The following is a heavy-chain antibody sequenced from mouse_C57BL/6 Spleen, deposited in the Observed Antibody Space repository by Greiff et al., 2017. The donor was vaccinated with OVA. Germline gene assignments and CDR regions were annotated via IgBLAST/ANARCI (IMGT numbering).Heavy chain of an antibody. CDR2: ISDGGSYT. Sequence: EVKLMESGGGLVKPGGSLKLSCAASGFTFSSYAMSWVRQTPEKRLEWVATISDGGSYTYYPDNVKGRFTISRDNAKNNLYLQMSHLKSEDTAMYYCARDQGYYYGSSFYWYFDVWGTGTTVTVSS. D-gene: IGHD1-1*01. J-gene: IGHJ1*03. CDR3: ARDQGYYYGSSFYWYFDV. V-gene: IGHV5-4*01. CDR1: GFTFSSYA.